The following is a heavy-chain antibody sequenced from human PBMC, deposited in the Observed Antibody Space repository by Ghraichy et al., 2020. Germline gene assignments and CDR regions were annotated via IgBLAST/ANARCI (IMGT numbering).Heavy chain of an antibody. CDR1: GGSISSGGYY. D-gene: IGHD1-26*01. J-gene: IGHJ4*02. CDR3: ARATDSGSYRYYFDY. V-gene: IGHV4-31*03. Sequence: SETLSLTCTVSGGSISSGGYYWSWIRQHPGKGLEWIGYIYYSGSTYYNPSLKSRVTISVDTSKNQFSLKLSSVTAADTAVYYCARATDSGSYRYYFDYWGQGTLVTVSS. CDR2: IYYSGST.